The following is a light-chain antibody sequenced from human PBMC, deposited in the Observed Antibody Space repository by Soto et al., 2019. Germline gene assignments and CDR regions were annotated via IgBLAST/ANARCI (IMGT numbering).Light chain of an antibody. CDR1: SSDIGGSNY. J-gene: IGLJ1*01. Sequence: QSALTQPASVSGSPGQSITISCTGTSSDIGGSNYVSWYQQHPGKAPKLIIYEVTNRPSGVPDRFSGSKSGTSASLAITGLQAEDEADYYCQSYDSSLSGAAFGTGTKLTVL. V-gene: IGLV2-14*01. CDR3: QSYDSSLSGAA. CDR2: EVT.